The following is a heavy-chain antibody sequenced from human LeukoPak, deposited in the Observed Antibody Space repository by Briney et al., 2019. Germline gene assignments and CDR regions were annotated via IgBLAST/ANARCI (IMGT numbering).Heavy chain of an antibody. CDR2: ISGSGGST. CDR3: AKFLPTHIVVANYYFDY. D-gene: IGHD2-21*01. V-gene: IGHV3-23*01. CDR1: GFTFSSYA. J-gene: IGHJ4*02. Sequence: PGGSLRLSCAASGFTFSSYAMSWVRQAPGKGLEEVSAISGSGGSTYYAESVKGRFTISRDNSKNTLYLQMNSLRDEDTAAYYCAKFLPTHIVVANYYFDYWGQGTLVTVSS.